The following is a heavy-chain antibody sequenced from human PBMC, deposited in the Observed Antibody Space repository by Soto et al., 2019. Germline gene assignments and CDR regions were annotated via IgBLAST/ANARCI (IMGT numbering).Heavy chain of an antibody. CDR2: IYYSGST. CDR1: GGSISSGGYY. V-gene: IGHV4-31*03. J-gene: IGHJ6*02. Sequence: SETLSLTCTVSGGSISSGGYYWRWIRQHPGKGLEWIGYIYYSGSTYYNPSLKSRVTISVDTSKNQFSMKRTYVTADDTAVYYCARSVRRNSRSYRDYSGMDVWGQGTTVTVSS. CDR3: ARSVRRNSRSYRDYSGMDV. D-gene: IGHD1-26*01.